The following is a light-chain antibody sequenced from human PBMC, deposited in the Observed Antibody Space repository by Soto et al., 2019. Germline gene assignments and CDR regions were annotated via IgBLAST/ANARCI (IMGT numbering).Light chain of an antibody. J-gene: IGLJ2*01. CDR1: NIGSKS. V-gene: IGLV3-21*04. CDR2: YDN. Sequence: SYELTQPPSVSVAPGKTARITCGGNNIGSKSVHWYQQKPGQAPVLVIYYDNDRPSGIPERFSGSNSGNTATLTINRVEAGDEADYYCQAWDSSSDHPVFGGGTQLTVL. CDR3: QAWDSSSDHPV.